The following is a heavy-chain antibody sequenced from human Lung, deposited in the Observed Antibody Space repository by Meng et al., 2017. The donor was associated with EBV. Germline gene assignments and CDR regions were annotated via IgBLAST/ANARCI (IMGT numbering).Heavy chain of an antibody. D-gene: IGHD3-16*01. CDR1: GGSVSNRNNY. CDR3: ARDQGMRGWFDP. J-gene: IGHJ5*02. V-gene: IGHV4-61*01. CDR2: IYYSGST. Sequence: QLQLQESGPGLVKPSGTLSLACSVSGGSVSNRNNYWGWIRQPPGKVVEWIGNIYYSGSTNYNPSLKSRVTISVDTSKNQFSLKLSSVTAADTAVYYCARDQGMRGWFDPWGQGTLVTVSS.